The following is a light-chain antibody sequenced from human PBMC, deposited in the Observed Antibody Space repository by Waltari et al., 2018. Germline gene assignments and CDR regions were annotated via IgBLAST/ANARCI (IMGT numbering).Light chain of an antibody. CDR1: SSDVGGYNY. V-gene: IGLV2-8*01. CDR2: EVT. Sequence: QSALTHPPSASGSPGQSLTISSTGPSSDVGGYNYVPWYQQHPRKDPTPMIYEVTQRPSGVPDRFSGSKSGNTASLTVSGLQAEDEADYYCSSYAGSNKGVFGGGTKLTVL. J-gene: IGLJ3*02. CDR3: SSYAGSNKGV.